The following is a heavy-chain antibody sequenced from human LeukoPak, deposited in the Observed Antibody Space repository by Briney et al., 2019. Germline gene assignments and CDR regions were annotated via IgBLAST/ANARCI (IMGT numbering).Heavy chain of an antibody. Sequence: ASVKVSCKASGYTFTSYDINWVRQATGQGLEWMGWMNPNSGNTGYAQKFQGRVTITRNTSISTAYMELSSLRSEDTAVYYCARGGLRFLEWFSTPNWFDPWGQGTLVTVSS. V-gene: IGHV1-8*03. CDR3: ARGGLRFLEWFSTPNWFDP. D-gene: IGHD3-3*01. J-gene: IGHJ5*02. CDR1: GYTFTSYD. CDR2: MNPNSGNT.